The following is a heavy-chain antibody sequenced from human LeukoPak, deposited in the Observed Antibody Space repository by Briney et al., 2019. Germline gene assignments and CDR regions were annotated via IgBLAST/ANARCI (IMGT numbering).Heavy chain of an antibody. J-gene: IGHJ4*02. D-gene: IGHD2-15*01. Sequence: GGSLRLSCAASGFTFSSYAMNWVRQAPGKGLEWISAISGSGGSTYYADSVKGRFTISRDNSKNTLYLQMNSLRAEDTAVYYCAKDALVVVVVSYFDYWGQGTLVTVSS. CDR1: GFTFSSYA. V-gene: IGHV3-23*01. CDR2: ISGSGGST. CDR3: AKDALVVVVVSYFDY.